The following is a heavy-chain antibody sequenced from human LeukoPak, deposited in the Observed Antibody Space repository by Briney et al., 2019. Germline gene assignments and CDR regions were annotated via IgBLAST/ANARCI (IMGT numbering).Heavy chain of an antibody. CDR2: IKQDGSEK. D-gene: IGHD3/OR15-3a*01. V-gene: IGHV3-7*01. J-gene: IGHJ5*02. CDR1: GFTFSSYW. CDR3: ARDMDSGQDNWFDP. Sequence: GGSLRLSCAASGFTFSSYWMSWVRQAPGKGLEWVANIKQDGSEKYYVDSVKGRFTISRDNAKNSLYLQMNSLRVEDTAVYYCARDMDSGQDNWFDPWGQGTLVTVSS.